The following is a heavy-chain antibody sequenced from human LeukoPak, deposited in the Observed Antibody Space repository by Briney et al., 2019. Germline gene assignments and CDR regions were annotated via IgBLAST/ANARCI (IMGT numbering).Heavy chain of an antibody. D-gene: IGHD3-16*01. V-gene: IGHV4-59*01. CDR2: FYNSGRS. J-gene: IGHJ4*02. CDR3: TRGAGWLIDY. Sequence: SETLSLTCTVSDDSISDYYRGWIRQPPGKGLEWIGYFYNSGRSTYNPSLKSRVTISADTPKNHFSVKLNSVTTADTAVYYCTRGAGWLIDYWGQGILVTVSS. CDR1: DDSISDYY.